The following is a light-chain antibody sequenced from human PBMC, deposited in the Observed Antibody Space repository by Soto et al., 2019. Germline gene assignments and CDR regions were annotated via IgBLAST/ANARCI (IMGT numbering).Light chain of an antibody. CDR3: SSYTSATTYV. CDR1: SSDVGAYNY. Sequence: QSALTQPASVSGSPGQSITISCTGTSSDVGAYNYDSWYQQYPGEAPKVIIYDVSHRPAGVSNRFSGSKSGNTASLTISGLQTQDEADYYCSSYTSATTYVFGTGTKRTVL. V-gene: IGLV2-14*01. CDR2: DVS. J-gene: IGLJ1*01.